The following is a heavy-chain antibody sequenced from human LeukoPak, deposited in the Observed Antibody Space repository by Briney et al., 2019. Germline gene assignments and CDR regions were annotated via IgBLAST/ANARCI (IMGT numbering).Heavy chain of an antibody. V-gene: IGHV1-8*03. D-gene: IGHD2-21*02. J-gene: IGHJ4*02. Sequence: ASVKVSCKASGYTFTSYDINWVRQATGQGLEWMGWMNPNSGNTGYAQKFQGRVAITRNTSISTAYMELSSLRSEDTALYYCARDFCGGDCYFPETDYWGQGTLVTVSS. CDR3: ARDFCGGDCYFPETDY. CDR2: MNPNSGNT. CDR1: GYTFTSYD.